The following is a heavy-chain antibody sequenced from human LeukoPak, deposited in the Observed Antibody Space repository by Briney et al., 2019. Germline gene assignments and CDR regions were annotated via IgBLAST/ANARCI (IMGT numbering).Heavy chain of an antibody. Sequence: ASVKVSCKASGYTFTGYYMHWARQAPGQGLEWMGWINPNSGGTNYAQKFQGRVTMTRDTSISTAYMELSRLRSDDTAVYYCARGGPVTVTPKYYFDYWGQGTLVTVSS. V-gene: IGHV1-2*02. CDR1: GYTFTGYY. CDR3: ARGGPVTVTPKYYFDY. CDR2: INPNSGGT. D-gene: IGHD4-17*01. J-gene: IGHJ4*02.